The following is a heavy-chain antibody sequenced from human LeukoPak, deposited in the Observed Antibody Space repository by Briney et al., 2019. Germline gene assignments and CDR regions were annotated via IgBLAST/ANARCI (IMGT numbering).Heavy chain of an antibody. CDR1: GFTFSSYA. CDR3: GKTTTGYSSGRNPAWPVDY. D-gene: IGHD6-19*01. CDR2: IFGSGGSA. Sequence: GGSLRLSCTASGFTFSSYAMYWVRQAPGKGLEWVSGIFGSGGSAHYADSVKGRSTIPRDNSQNTVYLQMNSLRAEDTAVYYCGKTTTGYSSGRNPAWPVDYWGQGTLVTVSS. J-gene: IGHJ4*02. V-gene: IGHV3-23*01.